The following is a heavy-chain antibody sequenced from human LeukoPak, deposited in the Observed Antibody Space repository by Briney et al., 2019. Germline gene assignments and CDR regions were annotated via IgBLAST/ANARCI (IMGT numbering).Heavy chain of an antibody. CDR2: IWYNGNQ. Sequence: GRSLRLSCAASGFTFRTYGMHWVRQAPGKGLEWVSSIWYNGNQYYADSVKGRFTISRDNSRNTLYLQMSSLRAEDTAVYYCAREEGADGTSGINSWGQGTLVLVSS. J-gene: IGHJ4*02. V-gene: IGHV3-33*01. D-gene: IGHD4-23*01. CDR1: GFTFRTYG. CDR3: AREEGADGTSGINS.